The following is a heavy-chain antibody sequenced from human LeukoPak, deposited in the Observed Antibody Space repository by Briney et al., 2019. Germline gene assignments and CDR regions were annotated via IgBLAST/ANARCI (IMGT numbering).Heavy chain of an antibody. Sequence: ASVTVSCKASGYTFTSYGISWVRQAPGQGLEWMGWISAYNGNTNYAQKLQGRVTMTTDTSTSTAYMELRSLRSEDTAVFYCARISLGAIWGYYYGMDVWGQGTTVTVSS. V-gene: IGHV1-18*01. D-gene: IGHD1-26*01. J-gene: IGHJ6*02. CDR3: ARISLGAIWGYYYGMDV. CDR1: GYTFTSYG. CDR2: ISAYNGNT.